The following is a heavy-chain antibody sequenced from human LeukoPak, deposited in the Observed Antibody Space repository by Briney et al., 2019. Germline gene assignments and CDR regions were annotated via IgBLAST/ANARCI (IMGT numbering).Heavy chain of an antibody. D-gene: IGHD1-26*01. J-gene: IGHJ4*02. CDR2: TYYRTKWYN. Sequence: SQTLSLTCAISGDSVSRNSAAWNWIRQSPSRGLEWLGRTYYRTKWYNDYAVSVKSRITINPDTSKNQFSLQLNSVTPEDTAVYYCARDLRSGSYYIRRFDYWGQGTLVTVSS. CDR3: ARDLRSGSYYIRRFDY. CDR1: GDSVSRNSAA. V-gene: IGHV6-1*01.